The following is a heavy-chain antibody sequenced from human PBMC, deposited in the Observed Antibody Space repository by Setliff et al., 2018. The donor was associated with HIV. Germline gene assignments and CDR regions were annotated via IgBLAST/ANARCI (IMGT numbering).Heavy chain of an antibody. V-gene: IGHV4-4*09. J-gene: IGHJ4*02. Sequence: ASETLSLTCTVSGDSISTYCWIWIRQPPGKGLEWIGNIYTSGSTNYNPSLKSRVTISVDTTKNQFSLKLNTVTAADTATYYCLLDVPLILRTSPPLWGQGTPVTVSS. CDR3: LLDVPLILRTSPPL. CDR1: GDSISTYC. D-gene: IGHD1-7*01. CDR2: IYTSGST.